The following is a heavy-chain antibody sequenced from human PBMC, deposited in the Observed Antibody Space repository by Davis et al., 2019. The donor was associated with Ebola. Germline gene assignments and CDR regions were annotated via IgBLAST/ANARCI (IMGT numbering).Heavy chain of an antibody. CDR1: GFTFSNYA. J-gene: IGHJ4*02. Sequence: GGSLRLSCAASGFTFSNYAMSWVRQAPGKGLEWVSGISGSGGNTYCADSVKGRFTISRDNSKNTLYLQMNSLRAEDTAVYYCAKGGANGYYYIYYFDYWGQGTLVTVSS. CDR2: ISGSGGNT. V-gene: IGHV3-23*01. D-gene: IGHD3-22*01. CDR3: AKGGANGYYYIYYFDY.